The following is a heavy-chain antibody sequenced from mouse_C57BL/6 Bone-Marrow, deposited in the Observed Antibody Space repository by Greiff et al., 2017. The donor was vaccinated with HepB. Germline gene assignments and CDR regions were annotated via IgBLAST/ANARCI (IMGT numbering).Heavy chain of an antibody. J-gene: IGHJ2*01. CDR1: GYTFTDYN. D-gene: IGHD1-1*01. Sequence: EVQLQQSGPELVKPGASVKMSCKASGYTFTDYNMHWVKQSHGKSLEWIGYINPNNGGTSYNQKFKGKATLTVNKSSSTAYMELRSLTSEDSAVYYCARRTTVPYYCDYWGQGTTLTVSS. CDR2: INPNNGGT. CDR3: ARRTTVPYYCDY. V-gene: IGHV1-22*01.